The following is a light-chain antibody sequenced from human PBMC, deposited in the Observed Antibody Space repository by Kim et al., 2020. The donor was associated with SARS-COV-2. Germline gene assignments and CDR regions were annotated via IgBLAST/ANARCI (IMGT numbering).Light chain of an antibody. CDR3: QSYDSRLSGWV. V-gene: IGLV1-40*01. Sequence: QRVTICCTGSSSNIGAGYDVHWYQQLPGRAPKLLIFADTRRPSGVPDRLSGSKSGTSASLAITGLQAEDEADYYCQSYDSRLSGWVFGGGTQLTVL. CDR2: ADT. J-gene: IGLJ3*02. CDR1: SSNIGAGYD.